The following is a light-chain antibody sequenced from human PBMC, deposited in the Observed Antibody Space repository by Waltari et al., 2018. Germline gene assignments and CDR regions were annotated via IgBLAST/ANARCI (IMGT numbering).Light chain of an antibody. V-gene: IGKV3-20*01. CDR2: AGS. CDR1: QSISKY. J-gene: IGKJ1*01. Sequence: VLTQSPGNLSLSPGERATLSCRASQSISKYLVWYQQRPGHAPRLLIYAGSTRAAGIPDRFSGSGYGTDFTLTISRLEPEDFAMYYCQNHERLPATFGQGTKVEFK. CDR3: QNHERLPAT.